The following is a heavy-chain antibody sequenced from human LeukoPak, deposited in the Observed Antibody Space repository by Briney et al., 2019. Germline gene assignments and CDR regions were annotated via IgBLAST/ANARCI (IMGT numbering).Heavy chain of an antibody. CDR1: GGSFSGYY. J-gene: IGHJ4*02. CDR3: ARGLYYDSSGYYYDPYYFDY. V-gene: IGHV4-34*01. Sequence: PSETLSLTCAVYGGSFSGYYWSWIRQPPGKGLEWIGEINHSGSTNYNPSLKSRVTISVDTSKNQFSLKLSSVTAADTAVYYCARGLYYDSSGYYYDPYYFDYWGQGTLVTVSS. D-gene: IGHD3-22*01. CDR2: INHSGST.